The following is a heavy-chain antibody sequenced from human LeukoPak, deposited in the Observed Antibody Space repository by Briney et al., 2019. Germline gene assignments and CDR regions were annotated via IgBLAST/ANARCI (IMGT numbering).Heavy chain of an antibody. Sequence: GGSLRLSCAASGFTFSKYGMYWVRQAPGKGLEWVAFIRNDGRNKYYTDSVKGRFTISRDNSKNTLYLYVNSLRPDDSAVYYCVKDNPLDYWGQGTLVIVSS. J-gene: IGHJ4*02. CDR3: VKDNPLDY. V-gene: IGHV3-30*02. CDR2: IRNDGRNK. CDR1: GFTFSKYG.